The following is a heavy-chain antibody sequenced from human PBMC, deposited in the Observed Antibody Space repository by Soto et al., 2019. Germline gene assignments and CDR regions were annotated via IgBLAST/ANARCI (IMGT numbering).Heavy chain of an antibody. J-gene: IGHJ4*02. V-gene: IGHV1-69*01. CDR2: ILPIFGAP. CDR1: GDNFIKYA. Sequence: QVRLVQSGTEVKKPGSSVKVSCQASGDNFIKYAISWVRQVPGQGLEWMGGILPIFGAPNHAQKFQGRVTITAAESTTTVYMELTRLTSEDTAVYYCAGSPKWAYALDEAVIRTYGFYWGQGTLVTVSS. D-gene: IGHD3-3*01. CDR3: AGSPKWAYALDEAVIRTYGFY.